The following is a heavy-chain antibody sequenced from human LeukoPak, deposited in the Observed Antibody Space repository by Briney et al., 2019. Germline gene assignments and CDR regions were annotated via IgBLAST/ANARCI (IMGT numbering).Heavy chain of an antibody. V-gene: IGHV4-59*08. J-gene: IGHJ5*02. CDR1: GGSISSYY. CDR3: ARSASHWFDP. CDR2: IYYSGGT. Sequence: SETLSLTCTVSGGSISSYYWSWIRQPPGKGLEWIGYIYYSGGTNYNPSLKSRVTISVDTSKNQFSLKLSSVTAADTAVYYCARSASHWFDPWGQGTLVTVSS.